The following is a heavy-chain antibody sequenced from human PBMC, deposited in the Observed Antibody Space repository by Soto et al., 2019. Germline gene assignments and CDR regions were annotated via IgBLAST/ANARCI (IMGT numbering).Heavy chain of an antibody. CDR1: GYTFTGYY. J-gene: IGHJ6*02. Sequence: ASVKVSCKASGYTFTGYYMHWVRQAPGQGLEWMGWINPNSGGTNYAQKFQGWVTMTRDTSISTAYMELSRLRSDDTAVYYCARAPASVRWFGEFYGMDVWGQGTTVTVSS. CDR2: INPNSGGT. D-gene: IGHD3-10*01. CDR3: ARAPASVRWFGEFYGMDV. V-gene: IGHV1-2*04.